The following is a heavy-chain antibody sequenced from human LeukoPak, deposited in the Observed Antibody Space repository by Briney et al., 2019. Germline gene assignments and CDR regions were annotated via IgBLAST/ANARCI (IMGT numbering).Heavy chain of an antibody. Sequence: SETLSLTCAVYGGSFSGYYWSWIRQPPGKELEWIGEINHSGSTNYNPSLKSRVTISVDASKNQFSLKLSSVTAADTAVYYCAATRMVRGAYYFDYWGQGTLVTVSS. CDR1: GGSFSGYY. CDR3: AATRMVRGAYYFDY. J-gene: IGHJ4*02. CDR2: INHSGST. V-gene: IGHV4-34*01. D-gene: IGHD3-10*01.